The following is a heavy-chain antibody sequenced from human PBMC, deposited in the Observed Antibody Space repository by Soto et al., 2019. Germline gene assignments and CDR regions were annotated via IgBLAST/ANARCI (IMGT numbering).Heavy chain of an antibody. J-gene: IGHJ4*02. D-gene: IGHD2-21*01. CDR3: AREFHSVIIDY. V-gene: IGHV3-33*01. Sequence: GSLRLSCAASGFAFSSYAMHWVRQAPGKGLEWVALIYYDGSNKHYADSVKGRFTISRDNSKNTLFLQMNSLRVEDTAVYYCAREFHSVIIDYWGQGTLVTVSS. CDR1: GFAFSSYA. CDR2: IYYDGSNK.